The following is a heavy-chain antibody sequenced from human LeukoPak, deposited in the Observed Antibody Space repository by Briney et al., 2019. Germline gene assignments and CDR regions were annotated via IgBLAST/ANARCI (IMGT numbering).Heavy chain of an antibody. Sequence: GGSLRLSCAASGFTFSSYSMNWVRQTPGKGLEWVSSFSSSSSYIYYADSVKGRFTISRDNAKNSLYLQMNSLRAEDTAVYYCARSTMIIISSGLAYWGQGALVTVSS. CDR3: ARSTMIIISSGLAY. V-gene: IGHV3-21*01. CDR2: FSSSSSYI. D-gene: IGHD3-22*01. CDR1: GFTFSSYS. J-gene: IGHJ4*02.